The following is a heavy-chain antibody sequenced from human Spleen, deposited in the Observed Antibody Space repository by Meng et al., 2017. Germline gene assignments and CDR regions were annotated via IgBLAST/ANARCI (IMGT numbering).Heavy chain of an antibody. V-gene: IGHV3-21*06. J-gene: IGHJ4*02. CDR3: ARDYLAGSYWCDY. D-gene: IGHD3-10*01. CDR1: GFTFSVHS. Sequence: GESLKISCAASGFTFSVHSFSWVRQAPGKGLEWVSSIGDISSYIYYADSVKGRFTVSRDNAKNSLYLQMDSLRAEDTAVYYCARDYLAGSYWCDYWGQGTLVTVSS. CDR2: IGDISSYI.